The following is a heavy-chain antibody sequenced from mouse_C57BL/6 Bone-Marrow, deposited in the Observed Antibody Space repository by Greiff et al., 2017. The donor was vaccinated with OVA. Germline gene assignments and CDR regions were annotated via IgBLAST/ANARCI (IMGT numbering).Heavy chain of an antibody. CDR3: TLHYYGSSPFAY. V-gene: IGHV14-4*01. CDR2: IDPENGDT. CDR1: GFNIKGDY. D-gene: IGHD1-1*01. J-gene: IGHJ3*01. Sequence: EVQLQQSGAELVRPGASVKLSCTASGFNIKGDYMHWVKQRPEQGLEWIGWIDPENGDTEYASKFQGKATITADTSSNTAYLQLSSLTSEDTAVYYCTLHYYGSSPFAYWGQGTLVTVSA.